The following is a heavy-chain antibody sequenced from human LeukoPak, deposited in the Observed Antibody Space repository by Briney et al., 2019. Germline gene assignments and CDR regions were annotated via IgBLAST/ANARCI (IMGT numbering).Heavy chain of an antibody. CDR1: GGSFSGYY. CDR3: ARGRLYYYDSSGYSY. J-gene: IGHJ4*02. V-gene: IGHV4-34*01. CDR2: INHSGST. D-gene: IGHD3-22*01. Sequence: SETLSLTCAVYGGSFSGYYWSWIRQPPGKGLEWIGEINHSGSTNYNPSLKSRVTISVDTSKNQFSLKLSSVTAADTAVYYCARGRLYYYDSSGYSYWGQGTLVTVSS.